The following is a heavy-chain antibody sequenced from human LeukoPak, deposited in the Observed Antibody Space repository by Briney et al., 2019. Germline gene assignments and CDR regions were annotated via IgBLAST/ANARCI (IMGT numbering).Heavy chain of an antibody. CDR3: VRETGTIGYYMDV. V-gene: IGHV3-74*01. Sequence: PGRSLRLSCAASGFTFTGNSMHWVRQGPGKGLVWVARIHRDGGMTRYADSVEGRFTISRDNAKNTLYLQMNSLRAEDTAIYYCVRETGTIGYYMDVWGKGTTVTVSS. CDR2: IHRDGGMT. J-gene: IGHJ6*03. CDR1: GFTFTGNS. D-gene: IGHD2-15*01.